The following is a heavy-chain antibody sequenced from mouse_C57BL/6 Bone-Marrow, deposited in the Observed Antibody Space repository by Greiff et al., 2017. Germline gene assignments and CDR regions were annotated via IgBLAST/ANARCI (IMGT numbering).Heavy chain of an antibody. Sequence: QVQLQQSGPELVKPGASVKISCKASGYSFTSYYIHWVKQRPGQGLEWIGWIYPGSGNTKYNEKFKGKATLTADTSSSTAYMQLSSLTSEDSAVYYCARPSYYSNDVPFAYWGQGTLVTVS. J-gene: IGHJ3*01. V-gene: IGHV1-66*01. CDR1: GYSFTSYY. CDR2: IYPGSGNT. D-gene: IGHD2-12*01. CDR3: ARPSYYSNDVPFAY.